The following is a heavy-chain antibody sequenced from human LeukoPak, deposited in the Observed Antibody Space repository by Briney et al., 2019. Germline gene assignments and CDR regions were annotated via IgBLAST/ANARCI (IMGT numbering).Heavy chain of an antibody. J-gene: IGHJ1*01. V-gene: IGHV3-7*01. Sequence: PGGSLRLSCVASGFTFSNYWMTWVRQAPGKGLEWVANIKTDGSLVYYVDSVKGRFTISRDNAKNSLYLQMNSLRAEDTAVYYCAVWFGEFFQHWGQGTLVTVSS. CDR3: AVWFGEFFQH. CDR2: IKTDGSLV. CDR1: GFTFSNYW. D-gene: IGHD3-10*01.